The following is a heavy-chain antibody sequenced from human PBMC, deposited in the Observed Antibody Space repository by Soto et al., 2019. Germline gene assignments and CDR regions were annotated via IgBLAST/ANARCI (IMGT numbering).Heavy chain of an antibody. CDR3: ARVSAAADAYYYYYYGMDV. CDR1: GGSISSSNW. V-gene: IGHV4-4*02. J-gene: IGHJ6*02. CDR2: IYHSGST. Sequence: PSETLSLTCAVSGGSISSSNWWSWVRQPPGKGLEWIGEIYHSGSTNYNPSLKSRVTISVDKSKNQFSLKLSSVTAADTAVYYCARVSAAADAYYYYYYGMDVWGQGTTVTAP. D-gene: IGHD6-13*01.